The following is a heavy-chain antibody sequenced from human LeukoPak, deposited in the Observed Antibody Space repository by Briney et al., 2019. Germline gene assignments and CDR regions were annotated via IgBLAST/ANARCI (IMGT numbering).Heavy chain of an antibody. D-gene: IGHD2-2*02. Sequence: ASVKVSCKASGYTFIGYYMHWVRQAPGQGLEWMGWINPNSGDTNYAQKFQGRVTMTRDTSTDTAYMELSSLRSEDTAVYYCATLPSAAIPGYYYYYYMDVWGKGTTVTVSS. J-gene: IGHJ6*03. CDR2: INPNSGDT. V-gene: IGHV1-2*02. CDR1: GYTFIGYY. CDR3: ATLPSAAIPGYYYYYYMDV.